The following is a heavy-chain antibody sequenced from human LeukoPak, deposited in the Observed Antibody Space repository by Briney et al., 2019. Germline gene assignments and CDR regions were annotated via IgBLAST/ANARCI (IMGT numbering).Heavy chain of an antibody. D-gene: IGHD3-22*01. Sequence: GASVKASCKASGGTCSSYAISWVRQAPGQGLEWMGRIIPILGIANYAQKFQGRVTITADKSTSTAYMELSSLRSEDTAVYYCARALSYYYDSSGYVSIGYFDYWGQGTLVTVSS. CDR2: IIPILGIA. CDR3: ARALSYYYDSSGYVSIGYFDY. V-gene: IGHV1-69*04. CDR1: GGTCSSYA. J-gene: IGHJ4*02.